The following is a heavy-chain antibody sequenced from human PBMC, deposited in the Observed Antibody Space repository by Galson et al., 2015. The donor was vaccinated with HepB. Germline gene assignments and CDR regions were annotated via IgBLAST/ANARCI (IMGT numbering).Heavy chain of an antibody. J-gene: IGHJ6*02. Sequence: SLRLSCAASGFTFSSYGMHWVRQAPGKGLEWVAFIRYDGSNKYYADSVKGRFTISRDNSKNTLYLQMNSLRAEDTAVYYCAKERNDYGDTRGMDVWGQGTTVTVSS. CDR3: AKERNDYGDTRGMDV. CDR2: IRYDGSNK. CDR1: GFTFSSYG. D-gene: IGHD4-17*01. V-gene: IGHV3-30*02.